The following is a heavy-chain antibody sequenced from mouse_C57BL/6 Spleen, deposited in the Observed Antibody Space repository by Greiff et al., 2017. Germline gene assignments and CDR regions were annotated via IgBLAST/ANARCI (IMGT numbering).Heavy chain of an antibody. Sequence: EVKVVESGGDLVKPGGSLKLSCAASGFTFSSYGMSWVRQTPDKRLEWVATISSGGSYTYYPDSVKGRFTISRDNAKNTLYLQMSSLKSEDTAMYYCARRGYGSSDWYFEVWGTGTTVTVSS. CDR3: ARRGYGSSDWYFEV. D-gene: IGHD1-1*01. CDR1: GFTFSSYG. J-gene: IGHJ1*03. V-gene: IGHV5-6*02. CDR2: ISSGGSYT.